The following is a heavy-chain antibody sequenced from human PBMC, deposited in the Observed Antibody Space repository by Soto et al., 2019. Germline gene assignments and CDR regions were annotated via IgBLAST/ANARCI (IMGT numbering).Heavy chain of an antibody. D-gene: IGHD3-16*01. Sequence: QVQLVESGGGVVQPGRSLRLSCAASGLTFSSYGMHWVRQAPGKGLEWVTIISYDGSNKYYADSVKGRFTISRDNSKNTLDLQMNSQRAEDTAVYYCAKDLRYDYIWGSNFYYMDVWGKGTTVTVSS. CDR2: ISYDGSNK. CDR3: AKDLRYDYIWGSNFYYMDV. CDR1: GLTFSSYG. V-gene: IGHV3-30*18. J-gene: IGHJ6*03.